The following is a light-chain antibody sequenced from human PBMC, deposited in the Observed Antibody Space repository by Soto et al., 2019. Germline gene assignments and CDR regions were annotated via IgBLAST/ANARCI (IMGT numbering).Light chain of an antibody. CDR3: SSYTSTTTLGV. Sequence: QSALTQPASVSGSPGQSITISCTGTSSDVGGYIYVSWYQQHPGKAPKLLIYEVSNRPAGVSYRFSGSKSGNTASLTISGLQAEDEADYYCSSYTSTTTLGVFGGGTKLTVL. CDR1: SSDVGGYIY. J-gene: IGLJ3*02. CDR2: EVS. V-gene: IGLV2-14*01.